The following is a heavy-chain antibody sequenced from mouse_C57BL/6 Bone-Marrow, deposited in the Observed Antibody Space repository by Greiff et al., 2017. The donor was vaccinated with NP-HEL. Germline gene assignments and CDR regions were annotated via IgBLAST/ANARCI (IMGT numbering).Heavy chain of an antibody. V-gene: IGHV1-80*01. Sequence: VQLQESGAELVKPGASVKISCKASGYAFSSYWMNWVKQRPGKGLEWIGQIYPGDGDTNYNGKFKGKATLTADKSSSTAYMQLSSLTSEDSAVYFCARRGSTMVTTGAWFAYWGQGTLVTVSA. CDR3: ARRGSTMVTTGAWFAY. J-gene: IGHJ3*01. CDR2: IYPGDGDT. D-gene: IGHD2-2*01. CDR1: GYAFSSYW.